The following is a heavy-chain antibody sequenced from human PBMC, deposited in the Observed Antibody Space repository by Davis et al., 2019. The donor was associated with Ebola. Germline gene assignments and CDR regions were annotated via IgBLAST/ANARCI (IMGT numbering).Heavy chain of an antibody. D-gene: IGHD4-11*01. CDR1: GYTFTSHF. Sequence: ASVKVSCKASGYTFTSHFMHWVRQAPGQGPEWMGIINPSGGRTSYAQKFQGRVTMTSDTSTSTVYMELSSLRAEDTAIYYCARVTTLKSGAGYWGQGTLVTVSS. V-gene: IGHV1-46*01. CDR2: INPSGGRT. J-gene: IGHJ4*02. CDR3: ARVTTLKSGAGY.